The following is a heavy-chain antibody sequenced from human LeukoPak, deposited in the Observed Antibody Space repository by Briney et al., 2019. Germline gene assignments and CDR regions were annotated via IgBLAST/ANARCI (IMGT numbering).Heavy chain of an antibody. V-gene: IGHV3-48*03. CDR2: ISGSGSTI. CDR3: AKDRATMIGVIRTTPRGQLDY. Sequence: GGSLRLSCAASGFTFSSYEMNWVRQAPGKGLEWISYISGSGSTIYYADSVKGRFTISRDNAKNSLYLQMNSLRAEDTAVYYCAKDRATMIGVIRTTPRGQLDYWGQGTLVTVSS. CDR1: GFTFSSYE. D-gene: IGHD3-22*01. J-gene: IGHJ4*02.